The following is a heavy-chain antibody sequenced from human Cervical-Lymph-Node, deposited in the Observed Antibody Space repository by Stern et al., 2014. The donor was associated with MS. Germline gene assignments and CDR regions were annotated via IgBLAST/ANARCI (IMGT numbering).Heavy chain of an antibody. CDR1: GGTFSSYA. D-gene: IGHD4-11*01. J-gene: IGHJ6*02. CDR2: IIPIFGTA. Sequence: QVQLVQSGAEVKKPGSSVKVSCKASGGTFSSYAISWVRQAPGQGLEWMGGIIPIFGTANYAQKFQGRVMITADKSTSTAYMELSSLRSEDTAVYYCARGAGVMDYSNYDFNYYYGMDVWGQGTTVTVSS. V-gene: IGHV1-69*06. CDR3: ARGAGVMDYSNYDFNYYYGMDV.